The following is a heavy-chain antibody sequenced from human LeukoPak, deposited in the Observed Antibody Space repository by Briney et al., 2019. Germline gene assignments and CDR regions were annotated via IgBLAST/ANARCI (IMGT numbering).Heavy chain of an antibody. J-gene: IGHJ5*02. CDR3: ARDIISEYSRSHSHFDT. Sequence: SATLSLTCSVSGGSISSQYWSWIRLPPGKGLEWIGYIAYSGSTSYNPTLNSRVTISVDASKSQFSLRLRSVTAADTAVYYCARDIISEYSRSHSHFDTCGQGTLVTVSS. CDR1: GGSISSQY. D-gene: IGHD6-6*01. V-gene: IGHV4-59*11. CDR2: IAYSGST.